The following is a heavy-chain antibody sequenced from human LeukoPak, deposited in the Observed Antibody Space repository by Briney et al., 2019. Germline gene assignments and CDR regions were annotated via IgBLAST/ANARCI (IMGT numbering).Heavy chain of an antibody. D-gene: IGHD3-9*01. Sequence: GASVKVSCKASGYTFTSYGISWVRQAPGQGLEWMGWISAYNGNTHYAQKLQGRVTMTTDTSTSTVYMELRSLRSDDTAVYYCAKEPLDWLLFGPIDYWGQGTLVTVSS. CDR1: GYTFTSYG. CDR2: ISAYNGNT. V-gene: IGHV1-18*01. CDR3: AKEPLDWLLFGPIDY. J-gene: IGHJ4*02.